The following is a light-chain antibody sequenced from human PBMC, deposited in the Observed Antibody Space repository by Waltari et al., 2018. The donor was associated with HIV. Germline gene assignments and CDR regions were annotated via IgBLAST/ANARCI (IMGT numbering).Light chain of an antibody. Sequence: QSALTQPASVSGSPGQSITISCTGTRSDVGAYNYVSWFQQHPGTAPILMIYDIIKRPSGVSNRFSGSKSGNTASLTISGLQAEDEADYYCCSYAGSSTLMFGGGTKLTVL. CDR3: CSYAGSSTLM. V-gene: IGLV2-23*02. CDR1: RSDVGAYNY. CDR2: DII. J-gene: IGLJ3*02.